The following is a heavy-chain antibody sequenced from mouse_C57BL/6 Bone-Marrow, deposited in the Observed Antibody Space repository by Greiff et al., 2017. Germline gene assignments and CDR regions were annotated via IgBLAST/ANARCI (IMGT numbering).Heavy chain of an antibody. Sequence: EVQLQQSGPELVKPGASVKISCKASGYTFTDYYMNWVKQSHGKSLEWIGDINPNNGGTSYNQKFKGKATLTVDKSSSTAYMELRSLTSEDSAVYYGARWGTTVVGDFDYWGQGTTLTVSS. V-gene: IGHV1-26*01. CDR3: ARWGTTVVGDFDY. CDR1: GYTFTDYY. D-gene: IGHD1-1*01. CDR2: INPNNGGT. J-gene: IGHJ2*01.